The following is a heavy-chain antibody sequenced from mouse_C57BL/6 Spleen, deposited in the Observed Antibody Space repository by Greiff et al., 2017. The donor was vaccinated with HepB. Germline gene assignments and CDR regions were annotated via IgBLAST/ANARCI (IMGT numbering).Heavy chain of an antibody. V-gene: IGHV6-3*01. J-gene: IGHJ2*01. CDR3: TRLWLRGGYYFDY. CDR1: GFTFSNYW. CDR2: IRLKSDNYAT. Sequence: EVKVEESGGGLVQPGGSMKLSCVASGFTFSNYWMNWVRQSPEKGLEWVAQIRLKSDNYATHYAESVKGRFTISRDDSKSSVYLQMNNLRAEDTGIYYCTRLWLRGGYYFDYWGQGTTLTVSS. D-gene: IGHD2-2*01.